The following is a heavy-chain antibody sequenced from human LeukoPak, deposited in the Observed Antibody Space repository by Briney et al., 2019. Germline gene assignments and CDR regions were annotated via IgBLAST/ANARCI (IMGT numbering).Heavy chain of an antibody. D-gene: IGHD3-3*01. J-gene: IGHJ6*03. V-gene: IGHV1-18*01. CDR1: GYTFSTCV. CDR3: ARPAMPYYAFWSDSYLDV. Sequence: APVKVSCKASGYTFSTCVITWVRQAPGQGLEWLGWISPYNGNTNYTQKLQGRITMTTDTSTSTAYMELRSLRSDDTAVYYCARPAMPYYAFWSDSYLDVWGKGTTVTVSS. CDR2: ISPYNGNT.